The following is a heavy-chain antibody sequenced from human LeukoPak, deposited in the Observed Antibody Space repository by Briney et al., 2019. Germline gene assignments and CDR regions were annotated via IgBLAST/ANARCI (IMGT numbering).Heavy chain of an antibody. Sequence: GGSLRLSCAASGFTLSSYWMHWVRQAPGKGLEWVSSISSSSSYIYYADSVKGRFTISRDNAKNSLYLQMNSLRAEDTAVYYCASSVSSGWFTSSDYWGQGTLVTVSS. CDR2: ISSSSSYI. D-gene: IGHD6-19*01. V-gene: IGHV3-21*01. CDR1: GFTLSSYW. CDR3: ASSVSSGWFTSSDY. J-gene: IGHJ4*02.